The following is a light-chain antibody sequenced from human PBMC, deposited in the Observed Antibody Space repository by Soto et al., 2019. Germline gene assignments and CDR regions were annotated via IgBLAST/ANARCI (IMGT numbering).Light chain of an antibody. CDR3: QQYGSSPPRT. CDR2: GAS. V-gene: IGKV3-20*01. Sequence: SLSPGERATLSCRASQSVSSRCLAWYQQKAGQAPRLLIYGASSRATGIPDRFSGSGSGTDFTLTISRLEPEDFAVYYCQQYGSSPPRTFGQGTKLEIK. CDR1: QSVSSRC. J-gene: IGKJ2*01.